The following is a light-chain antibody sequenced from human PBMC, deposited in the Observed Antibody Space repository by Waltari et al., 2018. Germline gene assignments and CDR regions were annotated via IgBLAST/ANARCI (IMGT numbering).Light chain of an antibody. CDR3: QQYNNWPPA. CDR1: QSVRSN. V-gene: IGKV3-15*01. J-gene: IGKJ1*01. Sequence: IVMTQSPATLSVSPGERATLSCRASQSVRSNLAWYQQKPGQAPRLLIYGASTRATGIPARFRGSGSGTDFTLTISSMQSEDFAVYYCQQYNNWPPAFGQGTKVEIK. CDR2: GAS.